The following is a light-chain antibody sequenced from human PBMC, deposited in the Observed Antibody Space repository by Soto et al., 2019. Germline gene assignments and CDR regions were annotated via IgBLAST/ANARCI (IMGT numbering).Light chain of an antibody. J-gene: IGKJ2*01. CDR2: GAS. CDR1: QHIRTN. Sequence: IVMTQSPATLSVSPGERTTLSCRASQHIRTNLAWYQQKPGQAPRLLIYGASTRATGIPARFSGSGSGTDFTLTISGLQSEDFAVYYCQQYNDGTPYTFGQGTKLDIK. CDR3: QQYNDGTPYT. V-gene: IGKV3-15*01.